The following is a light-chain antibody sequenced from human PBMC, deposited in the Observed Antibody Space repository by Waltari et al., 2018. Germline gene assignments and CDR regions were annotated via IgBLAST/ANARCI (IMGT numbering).Light chain of an antibody. CDR3: QQNYAFPRT. CDR2: TAT. V-gene: IGKV1D-8*01. J-gene: IGKJ1*01. CDR1: QDVKNY. Sequence: VIWVTQSPSLLSASTGDTVSITCRTSQDVKNYFAWYRQKPGKAPELLIYTATFLQTGVPSRFSGSGSGTDFTLTITSLQSEDFATYFFQQNYAFPRTFGQGTKVEVK.